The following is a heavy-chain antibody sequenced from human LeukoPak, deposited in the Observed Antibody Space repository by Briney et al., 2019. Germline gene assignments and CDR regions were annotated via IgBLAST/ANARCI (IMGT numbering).Heavy chain of an antibody. V-gene: IGHV3-21*01. J-gene: IGHJ4*02. Sequence: GGALRLSCAASGFTFSSDSMNWVRQAPGKGLEWGSSISSRSSYIYNADSVKGRFPISRDNAKNSLYLQMNSLRAEDTAVYYCARGAVAGYFDYWGQGTLVTVSS. CDR1: GFTFSSDS. CDR2: ISSRSSYI. CDR3: ARGAVAGYFDY. D-gene: IGHD6-19*01.